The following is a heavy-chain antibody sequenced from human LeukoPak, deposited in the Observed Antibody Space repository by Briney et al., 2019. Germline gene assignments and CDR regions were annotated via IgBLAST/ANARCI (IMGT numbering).Heavy chain of an antibody. Sequence: PGGSLRLSCAASGFTFSSYGMHWVRQAPGKGLEWVAVISYDGSNKYYADSVKGRFTISRDNSKKMVYLQMNSLRAEDTAVYYCAKVSTPGTTFDYWGQGVLATVSS. CDR2: ISYDGSNK. D-gene: IGHD1-1*01. CDR3: AKVSTPGTTFDY. V-gene: IGHV3-30*18. J-gene: IGHJ4*02. CDR1: GFTFSSYG.